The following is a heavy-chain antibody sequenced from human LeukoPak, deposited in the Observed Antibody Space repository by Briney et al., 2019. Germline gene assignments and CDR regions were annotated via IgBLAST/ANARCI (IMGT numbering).Heavy chain of an antibody. CDR1: GGSISSYY. Sequence: SETLSLTCTVSGGSISSYYWSWIRQPPGKGLEWIGYIYYSGSTNYNPSLKSRVTISVDTSKNQFSLKLSSVTAADTAVYYCARDYGGSWDYWGQGTLVTVSS. V-gene: IGHV4-59*12. D-gene: IGHD3-10*01. CDR2: IYYSGST. CDR3: ARDYGGSWDY. J-gene: IGHJ4*02.